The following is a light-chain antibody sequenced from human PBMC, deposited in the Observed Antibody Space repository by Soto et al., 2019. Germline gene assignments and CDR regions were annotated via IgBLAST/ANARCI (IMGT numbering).Light chain of an antibody. V-gene: IGKV1-5*03. CDR3: QQYNSYSRT. J-gene: IGKJ1*01. CDR1: QSIDSW. CDR2: KAS. Sequence: DIQMTQSPYTLSASVGDRVTITCRASQSIDSWLAWYQQKPGKAPKLLIYKASSLESGVPSRFSGSGSGTEFTLTISSLQPDDFATYYCQQYNSYSRTFGQGTKVEIK.